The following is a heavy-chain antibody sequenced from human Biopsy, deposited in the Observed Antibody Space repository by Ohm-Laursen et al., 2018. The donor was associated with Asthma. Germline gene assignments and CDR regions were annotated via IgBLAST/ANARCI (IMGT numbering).Heavy chain of an antibody. D-gene: IGHD2-2*01. Sequence: SVKVSCNSLGGTFNTYVIGWGRQAPGQGLEWMGGINSVFGTTTYPQKFQDRVTITADDSTSTVYMELSSLRSEDTAVYYCARRAGSCISRTCYSLDFWGQGTLVTVSS. CDR2: INSVFGTT. V-gene: IGHV1-69*13. CDR3: ARRAGSCISRTCYSLDF. CDR1: GGTFNTYV. J-gene: IGHJ4*02.